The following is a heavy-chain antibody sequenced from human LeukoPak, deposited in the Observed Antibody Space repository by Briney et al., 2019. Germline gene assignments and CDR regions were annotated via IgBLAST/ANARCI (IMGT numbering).Heavy chain of an antibody. CDR3: AKDRGYGYYYYGMDV. CDR1: GFTFSSYS. CDR2: ISSSSSTI. V-gene: IGHV3-48*04. J-gene: IGHJ6*02. D-gene: IGHD3-10*01. Sequence: GGSLRLSCAASGFTFSSYSMNWVRQAPGKGLEWVSYISSSSSTIYYADSVKGRFTISRDNAKNSLYLQMNSLRAEDTALYYCAKDRGYGYYYYGMDVWGQGTTVTVSS.